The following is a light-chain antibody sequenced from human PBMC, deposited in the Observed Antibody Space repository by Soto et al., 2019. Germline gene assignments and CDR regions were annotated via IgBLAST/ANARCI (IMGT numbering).Light chain of an antibody. J-gene: IGKJ3*01. CDR2: DAS. CDR3: YHCSDWRNMFT. CDR1: QTISNY. V-gene: IGKV3-11*01. Sequence: EIVLTQSPATLSLFPGESATLSCRASQTISNYLAWYQQKPGQAPRLLMYDASNRVTGIPARFSGSGSGTDFTLIISTLGTAEFAVFSFYHCSDWRNMFTFGQGTKVDIK.